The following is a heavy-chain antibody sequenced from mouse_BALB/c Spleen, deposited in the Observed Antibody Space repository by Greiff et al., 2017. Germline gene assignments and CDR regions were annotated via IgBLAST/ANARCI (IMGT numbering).Heavy chain of an antibody. CDR2: INPYNDGT. V-gene: IGHV1-14*01. J-gene: IGHJ4*01. D-gene: IGHD2-4*01. CDR3: ASFYYDYDRQDY. CDR1: GYTFTSYV. Sequence: EVKVVESGPELVKPGASVKMSCKASGYTFTSYVMHWVKQKPGQGLEWIGYINPYNDGTKYNEKFKGKATLTSDKSSSTAYMQLSSLTSEDSAVYYCASFYYDYDRQDYWGQGTSVTVSS.